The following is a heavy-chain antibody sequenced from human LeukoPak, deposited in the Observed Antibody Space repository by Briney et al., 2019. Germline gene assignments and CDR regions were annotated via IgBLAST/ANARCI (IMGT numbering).Heavy chain of an antibody. CDR2: IYYSGST. Sequence: PSETLSLTCTVSGDSINSGGYYWSWIRQHPGTGLEWIGYIYYSGSTYYSPSLRSRVSLSLDTSKNQVSLKLSSVTAADTAVYYCATQANFYDSSGYFHHWGQGTLVTVSS. D-gene: IGHD3-22*01. V-gene: IGHV4-31*03. CDR1: GDSINSGGYY. J-gene: IGHJ1*01. CDR3: ATQANFYDSSGYFHH.